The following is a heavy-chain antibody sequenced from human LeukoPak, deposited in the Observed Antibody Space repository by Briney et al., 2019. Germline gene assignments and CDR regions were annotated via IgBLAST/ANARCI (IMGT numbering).Heavy chain of an antibody. J-gene: IGHJ6*02. CDR1: XFTFXXXA. D-gene: IGHD6-13*01. CDR3: AKDTQQLVRGSEYGMDV. V-gene: IGHV3-9*01. Sequence: XRLSXXXXXFTFXXXAMHWVRQAPGKGLEGVSGISWNSGSIVYADSVKGRFTISRDNAKNSLYLQMNSVGAEDTALYYCAKDTQQLVRGSEYGMDVWGQGTTVTVSS. CDR2: ISWNSGSI.